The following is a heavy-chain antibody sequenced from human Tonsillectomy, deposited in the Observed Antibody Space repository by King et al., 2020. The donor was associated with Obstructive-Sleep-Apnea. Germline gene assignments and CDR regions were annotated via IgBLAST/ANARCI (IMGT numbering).Heavy chain of an antibody. D-gene: IGHD3-16*01. V-gene: IGHV5-10-1*01. J-gene: IGHJ6*02. CDR3: AGGPIRSTSLGMDV. CDR1: GYSFTSYW. CDR2: IDPSDSYT. Sequence: VQLVESGAEVKKPGESLRISCQGSGYSFTSYWISWVRQMPGKGLEWMGRIDPSDSYTNYSPSFQGHVTISADKSISTAYLQWPSLKASDTAMYYCAGGPIRSTSLGMDVWGQGTTVTVSS.